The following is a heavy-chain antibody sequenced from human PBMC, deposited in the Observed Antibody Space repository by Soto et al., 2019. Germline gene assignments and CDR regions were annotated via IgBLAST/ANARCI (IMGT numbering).Heavy chain of an antibody. CDR2: ISAYNANT. J-gene: IGHJ4*02. D-gene: IGHD6-13*01. CDR3: AGDAIAAIGEFDS. CDR1: GYTFISYG. V-gene: IGHV1-18*01. Sequence: ASVKVSCKASGYTFISYGISWVRQAPGQGLEWMGWISAYNANTNYAQKLQGRVTMTTDTSTSTAYMELRSLRSDDTAVYYCAGDAIAAIGEFDSWGQGTPVTVSS.